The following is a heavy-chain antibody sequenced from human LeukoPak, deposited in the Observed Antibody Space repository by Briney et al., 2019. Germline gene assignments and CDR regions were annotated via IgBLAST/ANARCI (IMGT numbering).Heavy chain of an antibody. CDR1: GGSISSYY. CDR3: ARHSGRYYYDSSGYYSYYYYYMDV. D-gene: IGHD3-22*01. V-gene: IGHV4-59*08. J-gene: IGHJ6*03. CDR2: IYYSGST. Sequence: SETLSLTCTVSGGSISSYYWSWIRQPPGKGLEWIGYIYYSGSTNYNPSRKSRVTISVDTSKNQFSLKLSSVTAADTAVYYCARHSGRYYYDSSGYYSYYYYYMDVWGKGTTVTISS.